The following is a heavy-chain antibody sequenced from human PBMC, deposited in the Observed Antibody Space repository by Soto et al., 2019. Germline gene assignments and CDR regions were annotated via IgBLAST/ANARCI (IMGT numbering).Heavy chain of an antibody. V-gene: IGHV1-18*01. CDR1: RYTFPNYG. CDR2: IRLHNGET. D-gene: IGHD6-19*01. Sequence: QVQLVQSGAEVKNAGASVRVSCTASRYTFPNYGLTWVRQAPGQGPEWLGWIRLHNGETHYAPNFRGRVTMTTDTSTSTAYMELRGLRSDDTAMYYCATSLGPSGWFDYWGQGNPVTVSS. J-gene: IGHJ4*02. CDR3: ATSLGPSGWFDY.